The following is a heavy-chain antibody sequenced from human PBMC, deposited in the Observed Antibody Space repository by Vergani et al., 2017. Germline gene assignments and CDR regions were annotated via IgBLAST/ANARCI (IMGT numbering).Heavy chain of an antibody. CDR2: IYYSGST. V-gene: IGHV4-30-4*01. CDR1: GGSISSGDHY. D-gene: IGHD3-22*01. Sequence: QVQLQESGPGLVKPSQTLYLTCTVSGGSISSGDHYWSWIRQPPGKGLEWIGYIYYSGSTYYNPSLKSRVTISVDTSKNQFSLKLSSVTAADTAVYYCARVRRDDSSGYYYYYGMDVWGQGTTVTVSS. J-gene: IGHJ6*02. CDR3: ARVRRDDSSGYYYYYGMDV.